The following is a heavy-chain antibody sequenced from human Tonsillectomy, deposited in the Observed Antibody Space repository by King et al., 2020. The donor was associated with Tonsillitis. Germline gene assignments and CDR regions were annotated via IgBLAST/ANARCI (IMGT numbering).Heavy chain of an antibody. V-gene: IGHV3-30*18. CDR1: GFTFSTFD. CDR2: ISYDGSNK. D-gene: IGHD3-22*01. CDR3: AKDFIDHDASSGYLDY. J-gene: IGHJ4*02. Sequence: HVQLVESGGGVVQPGRSLRLSCAASGFTFSTFDMHWVRQAPGKGLEWVAVISYDGSNKYYVDSVKGRFTISRDNSKNTLYLQMNSLRAEDTAVYFCAKDFIDHDASSGYLDYWGQGTLVTVSS.